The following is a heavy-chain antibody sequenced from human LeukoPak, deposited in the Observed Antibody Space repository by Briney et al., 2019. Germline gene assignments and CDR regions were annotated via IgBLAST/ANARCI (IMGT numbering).Heavy chain of an antibody. CDR3: ARPFGSGTYYQFDY. V-gene: IGHV3-7*04. D-gene: IGHD3-10*01. J-gene: IGHJ4*02. CDR2: IKGDGSDK. CDR1: GFAFSTYW. Sequence: GGSLRLSCAASGFAFSTYWMSWVRQAPGKGLEWVANIKGDGSDKYYLDSLKGRYTVSRDNAKNSLYLQLNSLRADDTAVYYCARPFGSGTYYQFDYWGQGTLVTVSS.